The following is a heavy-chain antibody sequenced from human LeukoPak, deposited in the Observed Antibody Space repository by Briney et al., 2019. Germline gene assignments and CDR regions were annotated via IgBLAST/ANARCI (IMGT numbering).Heavy chain of an antibody. CDR1: GYTFSTYA. CDR3: AKPQFSGSYSLFDY. D-gene: IGHD1-26*01. V-gene: IGHV3-23*01. Sequence: GGSLRLSCAASGYTFSTYAMSWVRQAPGKGLEWVSAISGSGGSTYYADSVKGRFTISRDNSKNTLYLQMNSLRAEDTAVYYCAKPQFSGSYSLFDYWGQGTLVTVSS. CDR2: ISGSGGST. J-gene: IGHJ4*02.